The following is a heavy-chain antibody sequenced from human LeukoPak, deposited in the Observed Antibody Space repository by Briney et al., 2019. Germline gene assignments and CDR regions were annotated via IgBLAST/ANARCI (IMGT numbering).Heavy chain of an antibody. D-gene: IGHD2-15*01. Sequence: ASVTVSFKASGYSFTDYFIHWVRQAPGQGLEWMGWINPNSGGTNYAQKFQGRVTMTRDTSISTAYMELTSLTSDDTAVYFCARGGGGLAYWGPGTLVTVSS. J-gene: IGHJ4*02. CDR2: INPNSGGT. CDR3: ARGGGGLAY. V-gene: IGHV1-2*02. CDR1: GYSFTDYF.